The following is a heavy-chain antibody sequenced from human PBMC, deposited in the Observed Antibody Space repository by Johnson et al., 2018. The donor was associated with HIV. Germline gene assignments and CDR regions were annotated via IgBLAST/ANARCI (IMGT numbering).Heavy chain of an antibody. J-gene: IGHJ3*02. D-gene: IGHD5-12*01. CDR1: GFTVSRNY. CDR3: ARSDSGYDAFDI. V-gene: IGHV3-53*01. CDR2: IYSGGSA. Sequence: VQLVESGGGLIQPGGSLRLSCVASGFTVSRNYMSWVRQAPAKGLEWVSLIYSGGSAYYSDSVKGRFTISRDNSKNTLYLQMNSLRAEDTAVYYCARSDSGYDAFDIWGQGTMVSVSS.